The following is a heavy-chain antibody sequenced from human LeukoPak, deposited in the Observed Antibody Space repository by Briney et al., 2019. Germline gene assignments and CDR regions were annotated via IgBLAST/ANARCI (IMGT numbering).Heavy chain of an antibody. CDR1: GFTFRSYA. D-gene: IGHD3-10*01. Sequence: PGGSLRPSCAGSGFTFRSYAMSWVRQAPGKGLEWVSGISDGGGITHYLDSVKGRFTISRDNSKNTLYLQMNSLRAEDTAVYYCAKDLGYYAAGSYLDYWGQGTLVTVSS. V-gene: IGHV3-23*01. J-gene: IGHJ4*02. CDR2: ISDGGGIT. CDR3: AKDLGYYAAGSYLDY.